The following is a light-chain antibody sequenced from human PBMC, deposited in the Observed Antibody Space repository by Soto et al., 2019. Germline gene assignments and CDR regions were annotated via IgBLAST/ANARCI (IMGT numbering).Light chain of an antibody. CDR3: CLYAVTFYV. CDR2: DVS. J-gene: IGLJ1*01. V-gene: IGLV2-11*01. Sequence: QSALTQPRSVSGSPGQSVTISCTGTSSDVGTYDFVSWYQQHPGKAPRLMIFDVSERPSGVPDRFSGSKSGNTASLTISGLQAEDEADYYCCLYAVTFYVFGTGTTVTVL. CDR1: SSDVGTYDF.